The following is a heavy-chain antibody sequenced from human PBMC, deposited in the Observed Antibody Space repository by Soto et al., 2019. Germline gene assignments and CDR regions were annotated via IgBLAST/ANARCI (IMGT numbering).Heavy chain of an antibody. Sequence: EVQLVESGGGLVQPGGSLRLCCAASGFTFSTYEFNWVRQAPGRGLEWISYISVSGNIIKYADSVKGLFTISRDNGEKSHHLLMSSLRVDDTAVYFCVRYTIRASAAAAIDSSGQGTQVIVSS. CDR1: GFTFSTYE. D-gene: IGHD6-13*01. V-gene: IGHV3-48*03. CDR2: ISVSGNII. J-gene: IGHJ5*01. CDR3: VRYTIRASAAAAIDS.